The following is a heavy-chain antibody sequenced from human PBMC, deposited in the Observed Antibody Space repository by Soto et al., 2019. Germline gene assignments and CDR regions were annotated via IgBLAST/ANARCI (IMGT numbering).Heavy chain of an antibody. V-gene: IGHV3-48*03. CDR2: ITASGSVI. J-gene: IGHJ6*02. CDR3: ARAMIVVEYGLDV. Sequence: QLVESGGGLVQPGGSLRLSCAASGFSFRGFEMAWVRQAPGKGLEWLSYITASGSVIYYADSVKGRFTISRDNAENSLFLQINSLRPDDTATYYCARAMIVVEYGLDVWGQGTTVIVSS. D-gene: IGHD3-22*01. CDR1: GFSFRGFE.